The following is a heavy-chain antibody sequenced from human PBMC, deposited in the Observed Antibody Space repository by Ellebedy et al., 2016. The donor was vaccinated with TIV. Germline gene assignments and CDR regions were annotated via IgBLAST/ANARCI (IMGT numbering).Heavy chain of an antibody. CDR2: INSDGSST. V-gene: IGHV3-74*01. CDR3: AKDHRYLDY. CDR1: GFTFSSYW. Sequence: GESLKISCAASGFTFSSYWMHWVRQAPGKGLVWVSRINSDGSSTSYADSVKGRFTISRDNSKNPLYLQMNSLRAEDTAVYYCAKDHRYLDYWGQGTLVTVSS. J-gene: IGHJ4*02.